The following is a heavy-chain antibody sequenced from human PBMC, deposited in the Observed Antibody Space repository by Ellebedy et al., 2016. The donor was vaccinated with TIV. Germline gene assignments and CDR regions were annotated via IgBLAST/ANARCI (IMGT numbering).Heavy chain of an antibody. V-gene: IGHV4-30-4*08. Sequence: MPSETLSLTCSVSGASIRSGDYYWSWIRQPPGKGLEWIGYIYYSGNTYHNPSLKSRVTISVDTSKNQFSLKLSSVTAADTAVYYCARGGDGYIHYWGQGTLVTVSS. J-gene: IGHJ4*02. CDR2: IYYSGNT. CDR3: ARGGDGYIHY. CDR1: GASIRSGDYY. D-gene: IGHD5-24*01.